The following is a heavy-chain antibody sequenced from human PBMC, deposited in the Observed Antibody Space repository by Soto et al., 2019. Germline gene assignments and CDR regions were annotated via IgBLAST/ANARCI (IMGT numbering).Heavy chain of an antibody. CDR2: IYYSGST. J-gene: IGHJ4*02. D-gene: IGHD3-16*01. V-gene: IGHV4-30-4*01. Sequence: QVQLQESGPGLVKPSQTLSLTCTVSGGSISSGDYYWSWIRQPPGKGLEWIGYIYYSGSTYYNPSLQNRVTIPVDTPKNHFTLKLGSVTAADTAVYYCATVKYYDCVWGSQYYFDYWGQGTLVTVSS. CDR1: GGSISSGDYY. CDR3: ATVKYYDCVWGSQYYFDY.